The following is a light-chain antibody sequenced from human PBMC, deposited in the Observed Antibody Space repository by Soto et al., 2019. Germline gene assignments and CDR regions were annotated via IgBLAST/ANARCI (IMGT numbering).Light chain of an antibody. J-gene: IGKJ2*03. CDR1: QSVTNKY. CDR3: QQYGSSPPYS. V-gene: IGKV3-20*01. Sequence: EVVLTQSPGTLSLSPGERVTLSCRASQSVTNKYLAWYQQKPGQAPRLLIFGSSDRATGIPDRFSGSGSGTDFTLTISRLEHEDFAVYYCQQYGSSPPYSYGQGTKLEI. CDR2: GSS.